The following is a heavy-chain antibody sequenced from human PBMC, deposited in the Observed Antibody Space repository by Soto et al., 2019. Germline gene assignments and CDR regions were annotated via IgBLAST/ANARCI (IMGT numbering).Heavy chain of an antibody. CDR2: IKSKTDGGTT. CDR3: TTALWFGETHAFDI. V-gene: IGHV3-15*01. Sequence: GGSLRLSCAASGFTFSNAWMSWVRQAPGKGLEWVGRIKSKTDGGTTDYAAPVKGIFTISRDDSKNTLYLQMNSLKTEDTAVYYCTTALWFGETHAFDIWGQGTMVTVSS. J-gene: IGHJ3*02. D-gene: IGHD3-10*01. CDR1: GFTFSNAW.